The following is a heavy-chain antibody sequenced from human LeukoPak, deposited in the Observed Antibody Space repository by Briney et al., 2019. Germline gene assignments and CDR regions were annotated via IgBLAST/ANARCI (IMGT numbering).Heavy chain of an antibody. CDR1: GYTFTDYY. V-gene: IGHV3-11*01. J-gene: IGHJ4*02. D-gene: IGHD2-15*01. CDR3: ARVSKGVVGAAYFFDY. CDR2: ISSSGSTI. Sequence: GGSLRLSCAASGYTFTDYYMRWIRQAPGQGLEWVSYISSSGSTIYYADTVKGRFTISRDNAKNTLYMQMNSLRAEDTAVYYCARVSKGVVGAAYFFDYWGEGGQVTVS.